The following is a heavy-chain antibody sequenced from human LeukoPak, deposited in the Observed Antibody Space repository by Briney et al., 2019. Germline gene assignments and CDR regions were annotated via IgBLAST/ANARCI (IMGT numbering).Heavy chain of an antibody. CDR3: ALYSSSWYDRRTLDY. CDR1: GYTFTSYG. CDR2: ISAYNGNT. D-gene: IGHD6-13*01. Sequence: GASVKVSCKASGYTFTSYGISWVRQAPGQGLEWMGWISAYNGNTNYAQKLHGRVTMTTDTSTSTAYLEMRSLRSDDTAVYYCALYSSSWYDRRTLDYWGQGTLVTVSS. J-gene: IGHJ4*02. V-gene: IGHV1-18*01.